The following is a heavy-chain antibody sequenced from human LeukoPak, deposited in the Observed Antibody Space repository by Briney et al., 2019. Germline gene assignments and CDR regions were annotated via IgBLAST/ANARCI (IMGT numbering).Heavy chain of an antibody. CDR1: GGSISSYH. CDR3: ARSVSWGLLVRDDALDI. D-gene: IGHD2-21*01. V-gene: IGHV4-59*08. CDR2: IHYSGST. J-gene: IGHJ3*02. Sequence: SETLSLTCTVSGGSISSYHWIWIRQPPGKGLEWIGYIHYSGSTNYNPSLKSRGTTSVDTSKKQFSLNLRSVTAADTAVYYCARSVSWGLLVRDDALDIWGQGTSVTVSS.